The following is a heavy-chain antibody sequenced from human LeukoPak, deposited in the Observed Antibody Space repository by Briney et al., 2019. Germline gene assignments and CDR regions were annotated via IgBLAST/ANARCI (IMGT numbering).Heavy chain of an antibody. Sequence: TGGSLRLSCAASGFTFSNAMNWVRQAPGKGLDWVSSITAGGSFKYYADSVEGRFTISRDNAKNSLYLQMSSLRAEDTAVYYCAGRGSGSYFDYWGQGTLVTVSS. D-gene: IGHD3-10*01. CDR3: AGRGSGSYFDY. CDR2: ITAGGSFK. CDR1: GFTFSNA. J-gene: IGHJ4*02. V-gene: IGHV3-21*04.